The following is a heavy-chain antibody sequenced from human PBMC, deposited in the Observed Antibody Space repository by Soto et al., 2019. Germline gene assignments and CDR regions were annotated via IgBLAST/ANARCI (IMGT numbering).Heavy chain of an antibody. CDR1: GGTFSSYT. Sequence: QVQLVQSGAEVKKPGSSVKVSCKASGGTFSSYTISWVRQAPGQGLEWMGRIIPILGIANYAQKFQGRVPITADKSPSTAYMELSSLRSEDTAVYYCARANSSRWYGPLDYWGQGPLVTVSS. V-gene: IGHV1-69*02. D-gene: IGHD6-13*01. J-gene: IGHJ4*02. CDR2: IIPILGIA. CDR3: ARANSSRWYGPLDY.